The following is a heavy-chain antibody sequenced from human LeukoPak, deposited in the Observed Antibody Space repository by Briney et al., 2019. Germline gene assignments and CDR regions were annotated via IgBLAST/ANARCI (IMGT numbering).Heavy chain of an antibody. D-gene: IGHD4-17*01. J-gene: IGHJ4*02. Sequence: PSETLSLTCTVSGGSISSGDYYWNWIRQHPGKGLEWIGYIYYSGSTYYNPSLKSRVTISVDTSKNQFSLKLSSVTAADTAVYYCARSRTVTPDYWGQGTLVTVSS. CDR3: ARSRTVTPDY. V-gene: IGHV4-31*03. CDR2: IYYSGST. CDR1: GGSISSGDYY.